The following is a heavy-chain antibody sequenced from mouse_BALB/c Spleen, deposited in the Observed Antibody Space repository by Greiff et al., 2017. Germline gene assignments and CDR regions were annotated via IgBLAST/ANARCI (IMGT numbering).Heavy chain of an antibody. J-gene: IGHJ3*01. D-gene: IGHD2-4*01. CDR3: ARAGDYVPFAY. CDR1: GFTFSDYY. CDR2: ISDGGSYT. V-gene: IGHV5-4*02. Sequence: EVKLMESGGGLVKPGGSLKLSCAASGFTFSDYYMYWVRQTPEKRLEWVATISDGGSYTYYPDSVKGRFTISRDNAKNNLYLQMSSLKSEDTAMYYCARAGDYVPFAYWGQGTLVTVSA.